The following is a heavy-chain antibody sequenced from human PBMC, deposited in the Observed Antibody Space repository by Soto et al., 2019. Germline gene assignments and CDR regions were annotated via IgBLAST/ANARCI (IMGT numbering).Heavy chain of an antibody. D-gene: IGHD6-19*01. CDR3: ARTQSSGWPMHILQH. J-gene: IGHJ1*01. V-gene: IGHV3-30-3*01. CDR2: ISYDGSNK. CDR1: GFTFSSYA. Sequence: QVQLVESGGGVVQPGRSLRLSCAASGFTFSSYAMHWVRQAPGKGLEWVAVISYDGSNKYYADSVKGRFTISRDNSKNTLYLQMNSLRAEDTAVYYCARTQSSGWPMHILQHWCQGTLVTVSS.